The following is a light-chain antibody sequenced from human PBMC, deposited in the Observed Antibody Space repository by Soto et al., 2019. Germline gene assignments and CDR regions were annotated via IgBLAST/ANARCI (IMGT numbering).Light chain of an antibody. CDR2: DNN. J-gene: IGLJ2*01. CDR3: GTWDSSLSAGGV. CDR1: RSNIGNNY. Sequence: QSVLTQPPSVSAAPGQQVTISCSGSRSNIGNNYVSWYQQLPGTAPKLLIYDNNKRPSGIPDRFSGSKSGTSATLGITGLQTGDEADYYCGTWDSSLSAGGVFGGGTKLTVL. V-gene: IGLV1-51*01.